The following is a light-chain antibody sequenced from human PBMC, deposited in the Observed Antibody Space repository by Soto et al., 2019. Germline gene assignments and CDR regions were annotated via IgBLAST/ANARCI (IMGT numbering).Light chain of an antibody. V-gene: IGLV2-14*01. CDR2: DVS. J-gene: IGLJ2*01. CDR3: SSYTSSNTLV. CDR1: SSDIGAYNY. Sequence: QSVLTQPASVSGSPGQSITISCTGTSSDIGAYNYVSWYQQHPGKVPKLMIYDVSNRPSGVSDRCSGSKSGNTASLTISGLQAEDDADYYCSSYTSSNTLVFGGGTKLTVL.